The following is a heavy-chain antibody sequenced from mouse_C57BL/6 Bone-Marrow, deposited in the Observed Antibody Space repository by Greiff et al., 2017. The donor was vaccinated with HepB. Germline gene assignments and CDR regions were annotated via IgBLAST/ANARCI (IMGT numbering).Heavy chain of an antibody. CDR1: GYTFTDYY. Sequence: VQVVESGPELVKPGASVKISCKASGYTFTDYYINWVKQRPGQGLEWIGWIFPGSGSTYYNEKFKGKATLTVDKSSSTAYMLLSSLTSEDSAVYFCARSTLNYYGKFAYWGQGTLVTVSA. V-gene: IGHV1-75*01. D-gene: IGHD1-2*01. J-gene: IGHJ3*01. CDR2: IFPGSGST. CDR3: ARSTLNYYGKFAY.